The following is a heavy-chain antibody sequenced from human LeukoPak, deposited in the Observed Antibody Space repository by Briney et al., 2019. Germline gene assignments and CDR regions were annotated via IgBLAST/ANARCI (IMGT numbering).Heavy chain of an antibody. Sequence: PSETLSLTCAVYGGSFSDYYWSWVRQPPGKGLEWIGEINPSGGTGYKPSLKSRVTISVDTSKNQFSLKLSSVTAADTAVYYCARALGRSYDILTGRGNWFDPWGQGTLVTVSS. CDR1: GGSFSDYY. V-gene: IGHV4-34*01. J-gene: IGHJ5*02. CDR2: INPSGGT. D-gene: IGHD3-9*01. CDR3: ARALGRSYDILTGRGNWFDP.